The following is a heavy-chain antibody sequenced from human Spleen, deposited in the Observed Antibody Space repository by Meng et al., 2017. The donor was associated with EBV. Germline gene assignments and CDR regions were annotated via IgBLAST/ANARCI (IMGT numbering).Heavy chain of an antibody. J-gene: IGHJ5*02. V-gene: IGHV4-30-4*01. CDR1: VGSISSGDYY. CDR2: IFFGGST. Sequence: QLKECGPGLVTPSQTLSLPCAVSVGSISSGDYYWSWIRQPPGTGLEWIGYIFFGGSTNYNPSLKSRVTMSVDTSKNQFSLKLSSVTAADTAVYYCASSLYSSSRVNWFDPWGQGALVTVSS. D-gene: IGHD6-13*01. CDR3: ASSLYSSSRVNWFDP.